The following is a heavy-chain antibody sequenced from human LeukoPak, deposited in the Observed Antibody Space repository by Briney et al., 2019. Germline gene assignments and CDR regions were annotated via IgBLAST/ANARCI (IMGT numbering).Heavy chain of an antibody. J-gene: IGHJ5*02. Sequence: SETLSLTCTVAGDSISSYYWSWLRQPPGKGLEWIGYIYYSGSTNYNPSLKSRVTISVDTSKNQFSLKLSSVTAADTAVYYCARNVEWELLGWFDPWGQGTLVTVSS. CDR3: ARNVEWELLGWFDP. CDR2: IYYSGST. V-gene: IGHV4-59*01. CDR1: GDSISSYY. D-gene: IGHD1-26*01.